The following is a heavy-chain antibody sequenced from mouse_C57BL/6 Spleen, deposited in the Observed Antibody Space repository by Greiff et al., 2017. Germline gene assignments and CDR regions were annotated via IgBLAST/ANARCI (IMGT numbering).Heavy chain of an antibody. CDR2: ISYDGSN. CDR3: AREQDGYYPAWFAY. CDR1: GYSITSGYY. D-gene: IGHD2-3*01. J-gene: IGHJ3*01. Sequence: EVQLQESGPGLVKPSQSLSLTCSVTGYSITSGYYWNWIRQFPGNKLEWMGYISYDGSNNYNPSLKNRISITRDTSKNQFFLKLNSVTTEDTATYYCAREQDGYYPAWFAYWGQGTLVTVSA. V-gene: IGHV3-6*01.